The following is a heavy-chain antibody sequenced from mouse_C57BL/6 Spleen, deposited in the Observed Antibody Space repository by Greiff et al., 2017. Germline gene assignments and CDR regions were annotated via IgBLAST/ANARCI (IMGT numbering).Heavy chain of an antibody. D-gene: IGHD4-1*02. CDR2: IWLGGSK. CDR1: GFSLTSYG. Sequence: VQLQQSGPGLVQPSQSLSITCIVSGFSLTSYGVHWVRQSPGKGLEWLGVIWLGGSKDYNAAFISRLSISKDNTKSQVVFKMNSLQADDTAIYYCARNPTGTDYAMDYWGQGTSVTVSS. V-gene: IGHV2-2*01. J-gene: IGHJ4*01. CDR3: ARNPTGTDYAMDY.